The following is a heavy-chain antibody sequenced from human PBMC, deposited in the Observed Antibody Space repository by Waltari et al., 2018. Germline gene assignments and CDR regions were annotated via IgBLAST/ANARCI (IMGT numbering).Heavy chain of an antibody. CDR2: IYYSRST. CDR1: CGSISSLIYY. D-gene: IGHD6-19*01. Sequence: QLQLQESGPGLVKPSETLSLPCTLSCGSISSLIYYWRWVRQPRGKGVGWNGSIYYSRSTYYNPSRKSRVTIAVDTSKNQFYLKLSSVTAADTAVYYCAREVAVADPIYWYFDLWGRGTLVTVSS. V-gene: IGHV4-39*07. CDR3: AREVAVADPIYWYFDL. J-gene: IGHJ2*01.